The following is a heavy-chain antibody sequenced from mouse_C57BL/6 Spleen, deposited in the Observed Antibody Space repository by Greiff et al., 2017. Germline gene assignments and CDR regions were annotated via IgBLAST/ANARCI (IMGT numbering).Heavy chain of an antibody. J-gene: IGHJ1*03. CDR3: APRPLTTVVAKRYFDV. D-gene: IGHD1-1*01. V-gene: IGHV1-50*01. CDR2: IDPSDSYT. Sequence: QVQLQQPGAELVKPGASVKLSCKASGYTFTSYWMQWVKQRPGQGLEWIGEIDPSDSYTNYNQKFKGKATLTVDTSSSTAYMQLSSLTSEDSAVYYCAPRPLTTVVAKRYFDVWGTGTTVTVSS. CDR1: GYTFTSYW.